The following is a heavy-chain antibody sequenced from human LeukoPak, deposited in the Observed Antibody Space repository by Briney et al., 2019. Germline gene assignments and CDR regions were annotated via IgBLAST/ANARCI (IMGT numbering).Heavy chain of an antibody. D-gene: IGHD1-1*01. CDR2: TKIKTDYGTP. J-gene: IGHJ4*02. V-gene: IGHV3-15*01. Sequence: GGSLRLSCAASGFTFSNAGMNWMGWVRQAPGKGLECVGITKIKTDYGTPDYAALVKGRVTISRVDSKNTVYLEMNSLETEDTAVYYCISGGGTADYWGQGTLVSVSS. CDR3: ISGGGTADY. CDR1: GFTFSNAG.